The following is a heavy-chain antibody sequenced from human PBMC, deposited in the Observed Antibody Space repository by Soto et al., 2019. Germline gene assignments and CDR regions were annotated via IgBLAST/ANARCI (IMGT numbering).Heavy chain of an antibody. Sequence: GGSLRLSCAASGFTFSNAWMSWVRQAPGKGLEWVGRIQSKTDGGTTDYATPVKGRFTISRDYSKNTLYLQMNSLKTEDTAVYYCTTAHPVQNGGFDYWGQGTLVTVSS. CDR3: TTAHPVQNGGFDY. D-gene: IGHD3-10*01. V-gene: IGHV3-15*01. CDR1: GFTFSNAW. J-gene: IGHJ4*02. CDR2: IQSKTDGGTT.